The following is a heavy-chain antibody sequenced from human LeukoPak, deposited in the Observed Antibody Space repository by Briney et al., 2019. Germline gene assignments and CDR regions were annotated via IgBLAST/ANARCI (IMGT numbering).Heavy chain of an antibody. D-gene: IGHD3-10*01. Sequence: SGGSLRLSCAASGFTLSSYAMSWVRQAPGKGLEWVSATSSSDAGTYYAESVKGRFTISRDNSKNTLYLQMGSLRAEDMAVYYCARWSVRQDACDIWGQGTMVTVSS. V-gene: IGHV3-64*02. CDR1: GFTLSSYA. CDR3: ARWSVRQDACDI. CDR2: TSSSDAGT. J-gene: IGHJ3*02.